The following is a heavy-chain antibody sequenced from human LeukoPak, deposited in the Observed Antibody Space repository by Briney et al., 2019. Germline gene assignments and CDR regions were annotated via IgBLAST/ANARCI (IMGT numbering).Heavy chain of an antibody. CDR2: ISSSGSTV. J-gene: IGHJ5*02. V-gene: IGHV3-48*03. Sequence: PGGSLRLSCAASGFTFSSYEMNWVRQAPGKGLEWVSYISSSGSTVYYADSVKGRFTISRDSSKSTLYLQMNSLRAEDTAVYYCAKDRHAPGRYCSSVTCFPFDPWGQGTLVTVSS. CDR3: AKDRHAPGRYCSSVTCFPFDP. CDR1: GFTFSSYE. D-gene: IGHD2-2*01.